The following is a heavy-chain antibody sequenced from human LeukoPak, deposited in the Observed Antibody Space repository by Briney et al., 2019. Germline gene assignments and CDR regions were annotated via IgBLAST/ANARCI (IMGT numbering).Heavy chain of an antibody. D-gene: IGHD6-6*01. V-gene: IGHV3-7*03. J-gene: IGHJ4*02. Sequence: GGSLRLSCAASGFTFSSYWMNWARQAPGKGLEWVANIKQDGGETYFADSVKGRFIISRDNSKNSLYLQMNSLRAEDTAVYYCAKDIVGSSRDWGQGTLVTVSS. CDR3: AKDIVGSSRD. CDR1: GFTFSSYW. CDR2: IKQDGGET.